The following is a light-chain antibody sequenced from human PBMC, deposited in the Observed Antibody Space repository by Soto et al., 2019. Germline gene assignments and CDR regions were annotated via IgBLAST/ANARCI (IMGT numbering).Light chain of an antibody. CDR3: CSYAGTKYYV. CDR1: SSDIGRYEF. CDR2: EVT. V-gene: IGLV2-8*01. J-gene: IGLJ1*01. Sequence: QSALTQPPSASGSLGQAVTISRTWTSSDIGRYEFVSWYQHHPGRAPKLIISEVTERPSGVPDRFSGSKSGNTASLTVSGLQADDEADYFCCSYAGTKYYVFGTGTKVTVL.